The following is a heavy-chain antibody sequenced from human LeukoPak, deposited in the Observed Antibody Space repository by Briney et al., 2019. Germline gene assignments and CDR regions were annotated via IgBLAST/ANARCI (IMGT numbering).Heavy chain of an antibody. CDR1: GDSFSSGGYA. CDR3: ARVVGASSYLDS. CDR2: IFYSGTT. Sequence: SETLSLTCGVSGDSFSSGGYAWTWIRQPPGKGLEWIGYIFYSGTTFYSPSLKSRVTMSVDKSKSRFSLSLTSVTAADTAMYFCARVVGASSYLDSWGQGILVIVSS. V-gene: IGHV4-30-2*01. J-gene: IGHJ4*02. D-gene: IGHD2-2*01.